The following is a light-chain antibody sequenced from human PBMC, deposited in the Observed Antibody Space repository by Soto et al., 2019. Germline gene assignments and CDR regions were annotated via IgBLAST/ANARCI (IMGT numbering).Light chain of an antibody. Sequence: EIVLTQSPATLSLSPGERATLSCGATQSVSSYLAWYQQKPGLAPRLLIYDASNRATGIPDRFSGSGSGTDFILTINRLEPEDFAVYYCQQYGSSPLTFGQGTRLEIK. V-gene: IGKV3D-20*01. CDR2: DAS. CDR1: QSVSSY. CDR3: QQYGSSPLT. J-gene: IGKJ5*01.